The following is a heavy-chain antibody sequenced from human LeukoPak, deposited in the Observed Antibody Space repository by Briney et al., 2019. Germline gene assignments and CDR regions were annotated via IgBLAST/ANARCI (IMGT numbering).Heavy chain of an antibody. CDR1: GGSFSGYY. CDR3: ARGRVDIVATITAANFDY. J-gene: IGHJ4*02. Sequence: PSETLSLTCAVYGGSFSGYYWSWIRQPPGKGLEWIGEINHSGSTNYNPSLKSRVTISVDTSKNQFSLKLSSVTAADTAVYYCARGRVDIVATITAANFDYWGQGTLVTVSS. CDR2: INHSGST. V-gene: IGHV4-34*01. D-gene: IGHD5-12*01.